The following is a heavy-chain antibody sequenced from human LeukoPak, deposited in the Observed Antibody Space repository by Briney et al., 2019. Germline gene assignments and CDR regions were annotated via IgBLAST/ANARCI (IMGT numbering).Heavy chain of an antibody. V-gene: IGHV4-31*03. CDR2: INHSGAT. J-gene: IGHJ3*02. CDR1: GGSISSGDYY. CDR3: ARDNLFRVFIYPGAFDI. D-gene: IGHD3-10*02. Sequence: SETLSLTCTVSGGSISSGDYYWSWIRQVPGKGLEWIGYINHSGATYYSPSLRSRATISVDTSENHFSLKLRSVTAADTAVYYCARDNLFRVFIYPGAFDIWGLGTLVTVSS.